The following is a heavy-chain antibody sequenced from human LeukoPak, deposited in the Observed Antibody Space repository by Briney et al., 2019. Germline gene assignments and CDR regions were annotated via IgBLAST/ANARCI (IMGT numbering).Heavy chain of an antibody. CDR3: ASSLNPDYYDSSGYLIYFDY. D-gene: IGHD3-22*01. CDR1: GYTFTSYG. Sequence: GASVKVSCKASGYTFTSYGISWVRPAPGQGLEWMGWISAYNGNTNYAQKLQGRVTMTTDTSTSTAYMELRSLRSDDTAVYYCASSLNPDYYDSSGYLIYFDYWGQGTLVTVSS. J-gene: IGHJ4*02. V-gene: IGHV1-18*01. CDR2: ISAYNGNT.